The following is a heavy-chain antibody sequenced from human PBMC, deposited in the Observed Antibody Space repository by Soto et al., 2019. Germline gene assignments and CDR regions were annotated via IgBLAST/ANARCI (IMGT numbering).Heavy chain of an antibody. D-gene: IGHD3-22*01. V-gene: IGHV4-59*01. CDR2: IYYTGTT. J-gene: IGHJ3*02. CDR1: GGSISSCY. CDR3: ARETYDSTPVRGFHX. Sequence: SETLSLTCSISGGSISSCYWSWIRQPPGKGLEWILYIYYTGTTNYNTSLKSRVTISVDTSTQFSLKLRSVTAADTAVYYCARETYDSTPVRGFHXWGQVTMVTVS.